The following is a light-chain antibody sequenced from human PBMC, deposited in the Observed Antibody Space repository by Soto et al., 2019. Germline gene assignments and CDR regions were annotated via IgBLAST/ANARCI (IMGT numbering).Light chain of an antibody. CDR3: QQYNNWPWT. CDR1: QSISDT. J-gene: IGKJ1*01. Sequence: EIVMTQSPATLSVSPGVRATLSCRASQSISDTLAWYQQKPGQAPRLLIYSASRRATGFPGRFSGSGSGTDFTLTISSLQSEDLAVYYCQQYNNWPWTFGQGTKV. V-gene: IGKV3-15*01. CDR2: SAS.